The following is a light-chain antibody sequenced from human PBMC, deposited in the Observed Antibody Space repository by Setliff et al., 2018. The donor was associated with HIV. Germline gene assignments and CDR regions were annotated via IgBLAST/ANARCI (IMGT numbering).Light chain of an antibody. Sequence: QPALAQPPSVSGAPGQRVTISCTGSNSNIGAGFDVHWYQQPPGTAPKLLIYGNNNRPSGVPDRISASKSGTSASLAITGLQAEDEADYYCQSYDSSLSRSVFGTGTKVTVL. J-gene: IGLJ1*01. CDR1: NSNIGAGFD. CDR2: GNN. V-gene: IGLV1-40*01. CDR3: QSYDSSLSRSV.